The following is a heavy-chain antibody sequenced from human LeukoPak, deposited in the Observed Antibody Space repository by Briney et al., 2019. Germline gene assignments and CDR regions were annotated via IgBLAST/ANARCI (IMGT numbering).Heavy chain of an antibody. CDR3: ATLIAAAGTYWFDP. CDR1: GFTFSSYE. D-gene: IGHD6-13*01. V-gene: IGHV4-34*08. Sequence: GSLRLSCAASGFTFSSYEMNWIRQPPGKGLEWIGEINHSGSTNYNPSLKSRVTISVDTPKNQFSLKLSSVTAADTAVYYCATLIAAAGTYWFDPWGQGTLVTVSS. J-gene: IGHJ5*02. CDR2: INHSGST.